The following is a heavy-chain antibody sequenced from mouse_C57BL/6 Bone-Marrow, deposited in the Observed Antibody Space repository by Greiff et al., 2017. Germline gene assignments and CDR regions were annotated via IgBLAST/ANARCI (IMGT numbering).Heavy chain of an antibody. J-gene: IGHJ1*03. V-gene: IGHV1-58*01. D-gene: IGHD1-1*01. Sequence: VQLKQSGAELVRPGSSVKMSCKTSGYTFTSYGINWVKQRPGQGLEWIGYIYIGNGYTEYNEKFKGKATLTSDTSSSTAYMQLSSLTSEDSAIYFCERLTTVPDCDFDVWGTGTTVTVSS. CDR1: GYTFTSYG. CDR3: ERLTTVPDCDFDV. CDR2: IYIGNGYT.